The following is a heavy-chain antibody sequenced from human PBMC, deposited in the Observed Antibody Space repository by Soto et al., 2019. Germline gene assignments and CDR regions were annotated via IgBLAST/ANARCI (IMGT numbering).Heavy chain of an antibody. D-gene: IGHD4-17*01. CDR2: INPSGDST. Sequence: QVQLVQSGAEVKKPGASVKVSCDASGYTFTNFYMHWVRQAPGQGLEWMGIINPSGDSTSYSQKCQVIVTMTRDTSTRIVYMELSSLTSEDTAVYYCAWPNYGYFYSYGMDVWGQGTTVTVS. CDR3: AWPNYGYFYSYGMDV. V-gene: IGHV1-46*01. J-gene: IGHJ6*02. CDR1: GYTFTNFY.